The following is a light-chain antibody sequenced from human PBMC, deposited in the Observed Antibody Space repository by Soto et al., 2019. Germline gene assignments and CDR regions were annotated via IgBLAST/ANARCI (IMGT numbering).Light chain of an antibody. V-gene: IGLV2-14*03. Sequence: QSALTQPASVSGSPGQSVSISCTGSSSDVGGYNYVSWYQHHTGKAHKLMIFDVSNRPSGISNRFSGSKSGNTASLIISGLQPEDEAEYYCSSYTSISTLGVVFGGGTKLTVL. J-gene: IGLJ2*01. CDR2: DVS. CDR3: SSYTSISTLGVV. CDR1: SSDVGGYNY.